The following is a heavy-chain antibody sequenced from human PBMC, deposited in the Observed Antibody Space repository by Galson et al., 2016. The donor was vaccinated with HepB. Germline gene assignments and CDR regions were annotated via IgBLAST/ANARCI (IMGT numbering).Heavy chain of an antibody. CDR2: IDWDGDQ. Sequence: PALVNPTQTLTLTCTFSGFSLESTRMCVNWIRQPPGKPLEWLARIDWDGDQYYSKSLKTRLTISKDTSKNLVVLTMTNMDPVDTATYYCARSNHWNYMLYGMDVWGRGTTVIVSS. D-gene: IGHD1-7*01. V-gene: IGHV2-70*11. CDR1: GFSLESTRMC. CDR3: ARSNHWNYMLYGMDV. J-gene: IGHJ6*02.